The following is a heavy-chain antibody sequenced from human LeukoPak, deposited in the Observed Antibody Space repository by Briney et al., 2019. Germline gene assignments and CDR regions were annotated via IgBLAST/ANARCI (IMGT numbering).Heavy chain of an antibody. CDR2: IWSDSADI. D-gene: IGHD1-26*01. Sequence: GGSLRLSCAASGFIFNSYWMNWLRQAPGKGLEWVSSIWSDSADIHYADSVKGRFTISRDNAKNSLYLQMNSLRAEDTAVYYCARAGATHHFDYWGQGTLVTVSS. V-gene: IGHV3-21*01. J-gene: IGHJ4*02. CDR3: ARAGATHHFDY. CDR1: GFIFNSYW.